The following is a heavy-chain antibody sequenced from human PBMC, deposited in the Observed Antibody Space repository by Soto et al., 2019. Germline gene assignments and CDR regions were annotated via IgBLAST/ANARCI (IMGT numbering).Heavy chain of an antibody. Sequence: PGGSLRLSCEASGFTFIDYYMSWIRQAPGKGLEWVSYISSSGSTIYYADSVKGRFTISRDNAKNSLYLQMNSLRAEDTAVYYCARETLLLSSSPYYYYYYYMDVWGQGTTVTVSS. J-gene: IGHJ6*03. D-gene: IGHD6-6*01. CDR1: GFTFIDYY. CDR2: ISSSGSTI. CDR3: ARETLLLSSSPYYYYYYYMDV. V-gene: IGHV3-11*01.